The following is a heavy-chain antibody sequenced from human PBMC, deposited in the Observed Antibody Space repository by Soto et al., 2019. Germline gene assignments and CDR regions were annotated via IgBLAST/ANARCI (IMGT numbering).Heavy chain of an antibody. D-gene: IGHD6-13*01. CDR3: ARDAIASGGHLEYFDP. J-gene: IGHJ5*02. CDR2: VYYTGSS. V-gene: IGHV4-59*01. CDR1: GGSISPYY. Sequence: SETLSLTCTVSGGSISPYYWSWIRQPPGEGVEWIGHVYYTGSSSYNPSLKSRVAISVDTSKNQFSLKLTSVTTADTAVYFCARDAIASGGHLEYFDPWGPGTLVTVSS.